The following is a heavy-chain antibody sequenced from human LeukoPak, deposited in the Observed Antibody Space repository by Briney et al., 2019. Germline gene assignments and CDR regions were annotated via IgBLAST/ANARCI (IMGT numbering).Heavy chain of an antibody. D-gene: IGHD3-9*01. CDR3: AKAGLRYFGSSESIDY. J-gene: IGHJ4*02. CDR1: GFTFSSYA. Sequence: PGGSLRLSCAASGFTFSSYAMSWVRQAPGKGLEGVSAISGSGGSTYYADSVKGRFTISRDNSKNTLYLQVNSLRAEDTAVYYCAKAGLRYFGSSESIDYWGQGSLVTVPS. CDR2: ISGSGGST. V-gene: IGHV3-23*01.